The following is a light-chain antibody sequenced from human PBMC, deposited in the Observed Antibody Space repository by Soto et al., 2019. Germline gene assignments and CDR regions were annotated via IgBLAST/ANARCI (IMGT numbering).Light chain of an antibody. CDR2: QGS. CDR1: SSDLGGYYF. V-gene: IGLV2-14*01. CDR3: CSYPRSSPDV. Sequence: QSVLTQPASVSGSPGQSITISCTGTSSDLGGYYFVSWYQHPPGKAPKLMIYQGSTRPSGVSNRFPRSKSGNTASLTISRLQAQDQAHYYCCSYPRSSPDVFGTGTELTV. J-gene: IGLJ1*01.